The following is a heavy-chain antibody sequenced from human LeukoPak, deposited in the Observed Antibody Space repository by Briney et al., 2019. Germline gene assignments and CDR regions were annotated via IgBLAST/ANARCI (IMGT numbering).Heavy chain of an antibody. CDR1: GGSFSGYY. Sequence: SETLSLTCAVYGGSFSGYYWSWIRQPPGKGLEWIGEINHSGSTNYNPSLKSRVTISVDTSKNQFSLKLSSVTAADTAVYYCARTAPKHYDYVWGSYRYGFDYWGQGTLVTVSS. CDR3: ARTAPKHYDYVWGSYRYGFDY. V-gene: IGHV4-34*01. D-gene: IGHD3-16*02. CDR2: INHSGST. J-gene: IGHJ4*02.